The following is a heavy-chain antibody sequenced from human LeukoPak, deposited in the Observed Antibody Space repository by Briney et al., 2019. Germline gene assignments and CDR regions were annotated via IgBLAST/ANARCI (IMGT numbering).Heavy chain of an antibody. CDR1: GFTFSSYG. V-gene: IGHV4-59*10. Sequence: GSLRLSCAASGFTFSSYGMHWVRQAPGKGLEWIGRIYTSGSTNYNPSLKSRVTMSVDTSKNQFSLKLTSVTAADTAVYYCARQTGSGLFILPGGQGTLVTVSS. CDR3: ARQTGSGLFILP. D-gene: IGHD3/OR15-3a*01. CDR2: IYTSGST. J-gene: IGHJ4*02.